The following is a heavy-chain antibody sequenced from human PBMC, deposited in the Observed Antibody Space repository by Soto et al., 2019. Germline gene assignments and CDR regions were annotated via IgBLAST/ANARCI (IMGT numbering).Heavy chain of an antibody. CDR1: GLSFSDYW. CDR3: GRVDWNAGAD. Sequence: EVRLAESGGGLVQPGGSLRLSCVASGLSFSDYWIHWVRQAPGKGLIWVSGIRSGGATDYADSVKGRFTISRDNAKNTVYLQMNNLRADDTAVYYCGRVDWNAGADWGQGTLVTVSS. J-gene: IGHJ4*02. D-gene: IGHD1-1*01. V-gene: IGHV3-74*01. CDR2: IRSGGAT.